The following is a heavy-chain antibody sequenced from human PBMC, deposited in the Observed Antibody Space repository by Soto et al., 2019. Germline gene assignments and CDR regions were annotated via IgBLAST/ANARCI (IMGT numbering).Heavy chain of an antibody. CDR2: IDPSDSYT. Sequence: GESLKISCKGSGYSFTSYWISWVRQMPGKGLEWMGRIDPSDSYTNYSPSFQGHVTISADKSISTAYLQWSSLKASDTAMYYCAKDENIVVEPAARRSHYYAMDVWGQGTTVTVSS. V-gene: IGHV5-10-1*01. CDR1: GYSFTSYW. CDR3: AKDENIVVEPAARRSHYYAMDV. D-gene: IGHD2-2*01. J-gene: IGHJ6*02.